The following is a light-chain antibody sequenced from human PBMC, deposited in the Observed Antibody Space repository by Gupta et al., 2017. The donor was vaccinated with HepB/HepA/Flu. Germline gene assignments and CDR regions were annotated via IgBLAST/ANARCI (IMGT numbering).Light chain of an antibody. Sequence: DIQMTQSPSSLSASVGDRVTITYRASQSIGRYLNWYQQKPGKAPKVLIFAASSLQSGVPSRFSGSGSGADFTLTISSLQPEDIATYYCQQSDSIPWMFGQGTKVEIK. CDR3: QQSDSIPWM. J-gene: IGKJ1*01. V-gene: IGKV1-39*01. CDR2: AAS. CDR1: QSIGRY.